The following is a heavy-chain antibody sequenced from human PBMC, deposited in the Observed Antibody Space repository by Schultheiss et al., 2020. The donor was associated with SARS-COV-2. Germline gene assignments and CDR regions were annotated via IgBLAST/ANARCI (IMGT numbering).Heavy chain of an antibody. CDR3: ARSEYYYGSGGH. D-gene: IGHD3-10*01. V-gene: IGHV3-53*01. Sequence: GGSLRLSCAASGFTVSSNYMSWVRQAPGKGLEWVSVIYSGGSTYYADSVKGRFTISRDNSKNTLYLQMNSLRAEDTAVYYCARSEYYYGSGGHWGQGTLVTVSS. CDR2: IYSGGST. J-gene: IGHJ4*02. CDR1: GFTVSSNY.